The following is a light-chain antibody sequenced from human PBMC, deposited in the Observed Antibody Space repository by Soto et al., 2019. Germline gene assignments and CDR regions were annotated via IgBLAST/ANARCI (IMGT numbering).Light chain of an antibody. CDR1: QSVSSH. Sequence: TQFSANPSFSPGERDTASLRANQSVSSHLAWYQHKPSRPPRLLIFGASDRATGIPARFSGSGSGTDFTLTISSLEADDFAVYYCQQRSTWPISFGGGTKVEI. V-gene: IGKV3-11*01. CDR3: QQRSTWPIS. J-gene: IGKJ4*01. CDR2: GAS.